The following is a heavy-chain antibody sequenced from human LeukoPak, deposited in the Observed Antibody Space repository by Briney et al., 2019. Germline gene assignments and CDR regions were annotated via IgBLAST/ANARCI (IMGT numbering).Heavy chain of an antibody. J-gene: IGHJ4*02. CDR3: ERDLRSSWYGY. D-gene: IGHD6-13*01. Sequence: GGSLRLSCAASGFTLSSNYMNWVRQAPGEGLEWVSSISSSSSYIYYADSLKGRFTISRDNAKNSLYLQMNSLRTEDTSVSYCERDLRSSWYGYWGQGALVTVSS. CDR1: GFTLSSNY. V-gene: IGHV3-21*01. CDR2: ISSSSSYI.